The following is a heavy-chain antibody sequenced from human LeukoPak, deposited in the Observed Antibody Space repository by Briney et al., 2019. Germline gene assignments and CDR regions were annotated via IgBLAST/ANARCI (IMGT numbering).Heavy chain of an antibody. D-gene: IGHD4-17*01. J-gene: IGHJ6*02. CDR2: IYYSGST. Sequence: SETLSLTCTVSGGSISSYYWSWIRQPPGKGLEWIGYIYYSGSTNYNPSLKSRVTISVDTSKNQFSLKLSSVTAADTAVYYCARLKPTVTAYYYYYGMDVWGQGTTVTVSS. CDR1: GGSISSYY. CDR3: ARLKPTVTAYYYYYGMDV. V-gene: IGHV4-59*08.